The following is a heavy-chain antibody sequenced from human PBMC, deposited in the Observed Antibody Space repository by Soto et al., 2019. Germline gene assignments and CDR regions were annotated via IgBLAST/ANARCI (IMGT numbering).Heavy chain of an antibody. CDR2: IFHSGST. J-gene: IGHJ4*02. CDR3: ARDPKGYEEGVPRCDY. V-gene: IGHV4-59*01. Sequence: SETLSLTCTVSGGSISGYYWNWIRQFPGKGLEWIGYIFHSGSTNYNPSVGSRVPISVDKAKNQFSLKLFAVTAADTAVYFCARDPKGYEEGVPRCDYWGQGVLVTVSS. D-gene: IGHD5-12*01. CDR1: GGSISGYY.